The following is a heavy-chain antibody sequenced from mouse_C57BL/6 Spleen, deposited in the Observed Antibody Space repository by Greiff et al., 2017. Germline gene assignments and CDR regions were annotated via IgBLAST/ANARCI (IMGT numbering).Heavy chain of an antibody. CDR1: GYTFTSYW. CDR2: IHPNSGST. CDR3: ARSYYGSSYDWYFDV. Sequence: VKLQQPGAELVKPGASVKLSCKASGYTFTSYWMHWVKQRPGQGLEWIGMIHPNSGSTNYNEKFKSKATLTVDKSSSTAYMQLSSLTSEDSAVYYGARSYYGSSYDWYFDVWGTGTTVTVSS. J-gene: IGHJ1*03. D-gene: IGHD1-1*01. V-gene: IGHV1-64*01.